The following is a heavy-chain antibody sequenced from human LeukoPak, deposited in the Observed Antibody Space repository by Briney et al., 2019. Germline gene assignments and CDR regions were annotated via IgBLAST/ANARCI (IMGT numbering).Heavy chain of an antibody. J-gene: IGHJ5*02. V-gene: IGHV1-2*02. CDR3: ATTLGDNWFDP. D-gene: IGHD1-7*01. Sequence: ASVKVSCKPSGYTFSGYYMHWVRQAPGQGLEWMGWINPNSGGTNYARKFQGRVTMTRDTSISTAYMELSSLRSEDTAVYYCATTLGDNWFDPWGQGTLVTVSS. CDR1: GYTFSGYY. CDR2: INPNSGGT.